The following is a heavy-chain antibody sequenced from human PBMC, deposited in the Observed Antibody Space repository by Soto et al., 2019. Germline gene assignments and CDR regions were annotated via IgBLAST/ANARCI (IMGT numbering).Heavy chain of an antibody. D-gene: IGHD3-22*01. CDR3: ARQIYDSDTGPNFQYYFDS. J-gene: IGHJ4*02. V-gene: IGHV5-10-1*01. CDR2: IDPSDSQT. CDR1: GYSFAGYW. Sequence: GASLKISCKGSGYSFAGYWITWVRQKPAKGLEWMGRIDPSDSQTYYSPSFRGHVTISVTKSITTVFLQWSSLRASDTAMYYCARQIYDSDTGPNFQYYFDSWGQGTPVTVSS.